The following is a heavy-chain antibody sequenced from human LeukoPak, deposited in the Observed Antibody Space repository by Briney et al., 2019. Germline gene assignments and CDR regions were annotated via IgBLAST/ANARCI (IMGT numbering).Heavy chain of an antibody. CDR2: ISSDESEE. V-gene: IGHV3-30*18. D-gene: IGHD3-22*01. CDR1: GFIFSSYG. J-gene: IGHJ4*02. Sequence: GGSLRLSCAASGFIFSSYGMHWVRQAPGKGLEWVAGISSDESEEFYVGSVKGRFITSRDSSKSMLYLQMNSLRIEDTAVYYCAKGGVSSAYHPVDDWGQGTLVTVSP. CDR3: AKGGVSSAYHPVDD.